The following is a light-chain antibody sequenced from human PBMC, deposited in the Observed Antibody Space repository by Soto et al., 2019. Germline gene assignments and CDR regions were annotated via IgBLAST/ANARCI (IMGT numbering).Light chain of an antibody. CDR1: QSISSN. V-gene: IGKV3D-15*01. Sequence: EIVMTQSPATLSVSPGQSGTLSCRASQSISSNLAWYQHKPGQAPRILIYGASRRAGGIPARFSGSGSGTEFTLTISSLQSEDFAVYSCQQYNNWPRTFGQGTKVDIK. CDR2: GAS. CDR3: QQYNNWPRT. J-gene: IGKJ1*01.